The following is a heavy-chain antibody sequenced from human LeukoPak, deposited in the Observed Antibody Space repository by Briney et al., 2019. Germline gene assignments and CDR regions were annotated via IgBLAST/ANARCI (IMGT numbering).Heavy chain of an antibody. Sequence: PSETLSLTCTVAGASIGSGGYDWSWIRQHPGKGLEWSGYIHYSGSTNYNPSLKSRLTMSIDTSNDQFSLNLSSVTAADTAVYYCAGVTSSSVHFDYWGQGTLVTVSS. CDR1: GASIGSGGYD. CDR2: IHYSGST. J-gene: IGHJ4*02. CDR3: AGVTSSSVHFDY. V-gene: IGHV4-31*03. D-gene: IGHD2-21*02.